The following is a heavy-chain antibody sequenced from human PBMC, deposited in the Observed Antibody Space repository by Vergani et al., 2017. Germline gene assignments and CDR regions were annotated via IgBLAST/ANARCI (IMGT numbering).Heavy chain of an antibody. CDR3: ASDTHSGQRADG. D-gene: IGHD6-19*01. V-gene: IGHV4-59*11. CDR1: FDSIRNLY. J-gene: IGHJ4*02. Sequence: QVQLQESGPGLVKSSETLSLTCSVSFDSIRNLYCNWIRQPPGKGLELIGSIHYSENTNYNPSLKTRVTISVDTSKNQFSLTLTSVTAADTAVYYCASDTHSGQRADGWGEGILVTVTS. CDR2: IHYSENT.